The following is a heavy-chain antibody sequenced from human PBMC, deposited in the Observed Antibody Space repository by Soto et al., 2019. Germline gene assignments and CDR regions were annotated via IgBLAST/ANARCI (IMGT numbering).Heavy chain of an antibody. D-gene: IGHD3-16*01. V-gene: IGHV1-18*01. CDR1: GYTFNFYG. CDR2: ISGFNGNT. Sequence: QVQLVQSGAEVKKPGASVKVSCKASGYTFNFYGITWVRQAPGQGLEWMGWISGFNGNTNYAADLQGRVTMTTDTSTSTAYMELRRLRSVDTAVYYCAMIGVSSGHESPDFDSWGQGTLVTVSS. J-gene: IGHJ4*02. CDR3: AMIGVSSGHESPDFDS.